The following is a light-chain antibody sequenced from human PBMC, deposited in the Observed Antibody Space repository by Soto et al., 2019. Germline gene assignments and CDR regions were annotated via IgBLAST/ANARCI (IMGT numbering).Light chain of an antibody. CDR1: GSDVGASNY. J-gene: IGLJ2*01. CDR3: SSYTTSSTPVV. V-gene: IGLV2-14*01. Sequence: QSALTQPASVSGSPGQSITISCTGSGSDVGASNYVSWYQQHPGKAPNLMIFEVTNRPSGVSDRFSGSKSGNTASLTISSLQAEDEADYYCSSYTTSSTPVVFGGGIKVTVL. CDR2: EVT.